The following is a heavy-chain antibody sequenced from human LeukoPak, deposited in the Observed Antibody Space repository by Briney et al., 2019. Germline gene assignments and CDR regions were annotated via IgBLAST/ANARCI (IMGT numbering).Heavy chain of an antibody. D-gene: IGHD3/OR15-3a*01. CDR3: ARGTRRNWFDP. J-gene: IGHJ5*02. CDR1: GDSDSSDDYY. CDR2: IHHGRST. V-gene: IGHV4-30-2*01. Sequence: SETLSLTCTVSGDSDSSDDYYYTWTRQPPGKGLEWIGYIHHGRSTYYTPSLKSRVTISLDRSKNQFSLKLSSVTVADTAFYYCARGTRRNWFDPWGQGTLVTVSS.